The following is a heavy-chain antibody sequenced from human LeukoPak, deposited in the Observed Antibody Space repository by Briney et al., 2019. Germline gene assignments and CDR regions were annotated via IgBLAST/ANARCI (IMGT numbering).Heavy chain of an antibody. CDR3: ARDLKGPVNDVFDM. V-gene: IGHV3-74*01. Sequence: GGSLRLSCAASGFTFKTYWMHWVRQAPGKGLVWVSHSNSDGSSTSYADSVRGRFTISRDNAKNTLYLQMNSLRAEDTAVYYCARDLKGPVNDVFDMWGQGTMVTVSS. CDR2: SNSDGSST. CDR1: GFTFKTYW. D-gene: IGHD4-23*01. J-gene: IGHJ3*02.